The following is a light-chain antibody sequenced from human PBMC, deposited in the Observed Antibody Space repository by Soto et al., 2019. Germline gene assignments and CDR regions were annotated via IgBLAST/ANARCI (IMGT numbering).Light chain of an antibody. Sequence: EVLFTQAPGTLSLSPGERATLCCRASQSVSNNYLAWYQQKPGQAPRLLIYGASNRATGIPDRFSGSGSGTDFTLTISRMEPEDFAVYYCQQYGSSGTFGQGTKVDIK. J-gene: IGKJ1*01. CDR2: GAS. V-gene: IGKV3-20*01. CDR3: QQYGSSGT. CDR1: QSVSNNY.